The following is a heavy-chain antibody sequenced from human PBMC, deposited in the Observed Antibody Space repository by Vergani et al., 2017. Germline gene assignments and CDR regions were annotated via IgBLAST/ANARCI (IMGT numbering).Heavy chain of an antibody. Sequence: EVQLVQSGAEVKKPGESLKISCKASGYSFTSYWIGWVRQRPGKGLEWMGIIYPGDSDTRYSPSFKGQVTISADKSISTAYLQWSSLKAADTAMYYCARRGRGYCSSSSCYIIDYWGQGTLVTVSS. J-gene: IGHJ4*02. D-gene: IGHD2-2*02. CDR3: ARRGRGYCSSSSCYIIDY. CDR1: GYSFTSYW. CDR2: IYPGDSDT. V-gene: IGHV5-51*03.